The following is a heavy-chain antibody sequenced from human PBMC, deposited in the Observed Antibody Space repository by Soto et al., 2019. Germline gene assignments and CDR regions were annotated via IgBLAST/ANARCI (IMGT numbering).Heavy chain of an antibody. V-gene: IGHV4-39*01. CDR2: IYYSGST. CDR1: GGSISSSSYY. J-gene: IGHJ4*02. Sequence: QLQLQESGPGLVKPSETLSLTCTVSGGSISSSSYYWGWIRQPPGKGLEWIGSIYYSGSTYYNPSLKSRVTISVDTSKNQFSLKLSSETAADTAVYYCAGPYTLYSGSYYGGGIFGYWGQGTLVTVSS. D-gene: IGHD1-26*01. CDR3: AGPYTLYSGSYYGGGIFGY.